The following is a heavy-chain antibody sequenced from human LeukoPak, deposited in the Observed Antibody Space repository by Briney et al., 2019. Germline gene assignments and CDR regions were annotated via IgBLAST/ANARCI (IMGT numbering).Heavy chain of an antibody. CDR3: AKDCGLAAALDY. CDR2: ISGGGVTT. V-gene: IGHV3-23*01. J-gene: IGHJ4*02. D-gene: IGHD6-13*01. CDR1: GFTSIAYA. Sequence: GGSLRLSCVGSGFTSIAYALTWARQAPGKGLEWVSGISGGGVTTYYADSVKGRFTISRDNSKNTLYLQMNSLRAEDTAVYYCAKDCGLAAALDYWGQGTLVTVSS.